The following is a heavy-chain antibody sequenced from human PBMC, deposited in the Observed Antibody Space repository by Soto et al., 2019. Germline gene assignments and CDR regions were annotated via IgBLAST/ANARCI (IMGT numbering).Heavy chain of an antibody. J-gene: IGHJ4*02. CDR3: ARAYGYYFDY. CDR2: IYYSGST. V-gene: IGHV4-59*01. CDR1: GGSISSYY. D-gene: IGHD4-17*01. Sequence: QVQLQESGPGLVKPSETLSLTYTVSGGSISSYYWSWIRQPPGKGLEWIGYIYYSGSTNYNPSLKSRVTISVDTSKNQFSLKLSSVTAADTAVYYCARAYGYYFDYWGQGTLVTVSS.